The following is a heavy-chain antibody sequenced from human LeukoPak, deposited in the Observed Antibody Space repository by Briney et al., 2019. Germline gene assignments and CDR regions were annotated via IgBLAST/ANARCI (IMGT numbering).Heavy chain of an antibody. CDR2: IYSGGTT. D-gene: IGHD5-12*01. CDR3: ARRRGYSGYDWGHAFDI. V-gene: IGHV3-53*01. CDR1: GFTVSSSY. Sequence: PGGSLRLSCAASGFTVSSSYMSWVRQAPGKGLGWVSVIYSGGTTYYADSVKGRFTISRDNSENTLYLQMNSLRAEDTAVYYCARRRGYSGYDWGHAFDIWGQGTMVTVSS. J-gene: IGHJ3*02.